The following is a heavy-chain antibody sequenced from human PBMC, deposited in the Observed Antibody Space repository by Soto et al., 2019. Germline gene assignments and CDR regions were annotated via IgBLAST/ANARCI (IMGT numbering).Heavy chain of an antibody. D-gene: IGHD6-19*01. CDR3: ARDAKGSGWYFYYYGMDV. CDR1: GGSISSGGYY. V-gene: IGHV4-31*03. J-gene: IGHJ6*02. CDR2: TYYSGST. Sequence: NPSETLSLTCTVSGGSISSGGYYWSWIRQHPGKGLEWIVYTYYSGSTYYNPSLKNRVTISIDTSKNQFSLKLSSLTAADTAVYYCARDAKGSGWYFYYYGMDVWGQGTTVTVSS.